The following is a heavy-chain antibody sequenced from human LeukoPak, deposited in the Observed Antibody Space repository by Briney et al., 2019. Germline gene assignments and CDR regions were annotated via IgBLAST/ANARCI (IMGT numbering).Heavy chain of an antibody. CDR3: AKVLRTTRWNDAFDI. V-gene: IGHV3-23*01. CDR1: GFTFSSYA. D-gene: IGHD2/OR15-2a*01. CDR2: ISGSGGST. J-gene: IGHJ3*02. Sequence: GGSLRLSRAASGFTFSSYAMSWVRQAPGNGLEWVSTISGSGGSTFYADSVKGRFTISRDNSKNTLCLQMNSLRAEDTAVYYCAKVLRTTRWNDAFDIWGQGTMVTVSS.